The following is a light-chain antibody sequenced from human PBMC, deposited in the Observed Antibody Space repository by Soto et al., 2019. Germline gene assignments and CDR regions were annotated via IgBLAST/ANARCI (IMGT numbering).Light chain of an antibody. V-gene: IGKV1D-16*01. CDR1: QDIGSH. J-gene: IGKJ5*01. CDR2: FAS. Sequence: DIQMTQSPSSLSASVGDRVTITCRASQDIGSHLAWYQQKPEKAPKSLIYFASTLQSGVPSRFSGGGSGTDFTLTISSLQPEDFATYCCQQFSSFPITFGQGTRLDIK. CDR3: QQFSSFPIT.